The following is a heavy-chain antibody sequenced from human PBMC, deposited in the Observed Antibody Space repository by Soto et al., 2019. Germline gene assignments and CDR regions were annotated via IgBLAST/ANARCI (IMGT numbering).Heavy chain of an antibody. Sequence: ASVKVSCKASGGTFSNYAFSWVRQAPGQGLEWMGGMIPFLGTGNYGQKFQGRGNITADESTSTASMELPSLTSEDTAVYYCGREAHTWKDGRYSLDYWGQATLVTVSS. V-gene: IGHV1-69*13. J-gene: IGHJ4*01. D-gene: IGHD1-1*01. CDR3: GREAHTWKDGRYSLDY. CDR2: MIPFLGTG. CDR1: GGTFSNYA.